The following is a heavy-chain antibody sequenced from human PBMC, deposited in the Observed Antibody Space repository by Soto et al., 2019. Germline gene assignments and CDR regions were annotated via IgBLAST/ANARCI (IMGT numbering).Heavy chain of an antibody. J-gene: IGHJ4*02. CDR2: ISYDGSNK. CDR1: GFTFSSYA. CDR3: ARGYDYCNPSGY. V-gene: IGHV3-30-3*01. Sequence: QVQLVESGGGVVQPGRSLRLSCAASGFTFSSYAMHWVRHAPGKGLEWVAVISYDGSNKYYADSVKGRFTISRDNSKNTLYLQMNSLRAEDTAVYYCARGYDYCNPSGYWGQGTLVTVSS. D-gene: IGHD4-4*01.